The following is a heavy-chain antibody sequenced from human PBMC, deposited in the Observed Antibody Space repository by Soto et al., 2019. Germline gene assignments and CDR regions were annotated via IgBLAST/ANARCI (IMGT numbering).Heavy chain of an antibody. V-gene: IGHV1-3*01. J-gene: IGHJ5*02. D-gene: IGHD2-2*01. CDR1: GYTFTNYG. CDR2: INAGNGNT. CDR3: AKSRNWDYCISNSCYDEAWFDP. Sequence: ASVKVSCKASGYTFTNYGMDWVRQAPGQRLEWMGWINAGNGNTKYSQKFQGRVTITRDTSASIVYMELSSLRSEDTAVYYCAKSRNWDYCISNSCYDEAWFDPWGQGTLVTVSS.